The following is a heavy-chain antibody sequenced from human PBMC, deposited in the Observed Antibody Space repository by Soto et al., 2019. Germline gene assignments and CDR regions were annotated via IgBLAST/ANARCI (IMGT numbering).Heavy chain of an antibody. CDR1: SCSISSSNW. V-gene: IGHV4-4*02. CDR3: ARRTASMTTTRYFDY. D-gene: IGHD4-17*01. Sequence: WETLSLTCAASSCSISSSNWWSCVRQPPRKGLEWIGEIYQSGSTNYNPSLKSRVTISVDKSKNQFSLKLSSVTAADTAVYYCARRTASMTTTRYFDYWGQGTLVTVSS. J-gene: IGHJ4*01. CDR2: IYQSGST.